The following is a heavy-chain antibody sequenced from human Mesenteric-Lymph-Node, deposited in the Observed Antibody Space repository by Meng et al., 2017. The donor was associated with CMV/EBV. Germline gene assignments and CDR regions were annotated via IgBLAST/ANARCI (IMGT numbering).Heavy chain of an antibody. D-gene: IGHD6-19*01. CDR1: GGSISSYY. V-gene: IGHV4-59*01. CDR3: ARGGVAGHHGFDP. Sequence: GSLRLSCTVSGGSISSYYWSWIRQPPGKGLEWIGYIYYSGSTNYNPSLKSRVTISVDTSKNQFSLKLSSVTAADTAVYYCARGGVAGHHGFDPWGQGTLVTVSS. J-gene: IGHJ5*02. CDR2: IYYSGST.